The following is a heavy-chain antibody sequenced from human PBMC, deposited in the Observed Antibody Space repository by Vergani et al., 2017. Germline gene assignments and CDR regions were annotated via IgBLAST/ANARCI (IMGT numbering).Heavy chain of an antibody. CDR2: VYYNGST. J-gene: IGHJ4*02. CDR3: VCRATSTPRCFDC. CDR1: GDSINNGNYS. V-gene: IGHV4-39*01. D-gene: IGHD2-2*01. Sequence: QLQLQESGPGLVKPSETLSLTCIVSGDSINNGNYSWGWIRQPPGKGLEWIGSVYYNGSTYYNPSLKSRVTTSVDASKNQFSLKLTSVTAADTAVYRCVCRATSTPRCFDCWGQGTLVIVSS.